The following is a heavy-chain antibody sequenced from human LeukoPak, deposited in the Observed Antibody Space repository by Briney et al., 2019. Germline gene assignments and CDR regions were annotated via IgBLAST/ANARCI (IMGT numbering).Heavy chain of an antibody. V-gene: IGHV3-23*01. Sequence: AGGSLRLSCAASGFTFSSYGMSWVRQSPGKGLEWVSGISGGSGTTYYAYYADSVKGRFTISRDNSKNTLYLQMNSLRAEDTAVYYCAKFDEALTGYFGYWGQGTLVTVSS. D-gene: IGHD3-9*01. CDR3: AKFDEALTGYFGY. CDR1: GFTFSSYG. CDR2: ISGGSGTTYYA. J-gene: IGHJ4*02.